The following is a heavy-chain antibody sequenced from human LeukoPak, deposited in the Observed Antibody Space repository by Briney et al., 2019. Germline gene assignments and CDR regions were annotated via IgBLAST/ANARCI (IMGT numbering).Heavy chain of an antibody. Sequence: ASVKVSCKASGYTFTSYAMNWVRQAPGQGLEWMGWMNTNTGNPTYAQGFTGRFVFSLDTSVSTAYLQISSLKAEDTAVYYCARDQYGDYRYYYYGMDVWGQGTTVTVSS. V-gene: IGHV7-4-1*02. CDR3: ARDQYGDYRYYYYGMDV. J-gene: IGHJ6*02. CDR2: MNTNTGNP. D-gene: IGHD4-17*01. CDR1: GYTFTSYA.